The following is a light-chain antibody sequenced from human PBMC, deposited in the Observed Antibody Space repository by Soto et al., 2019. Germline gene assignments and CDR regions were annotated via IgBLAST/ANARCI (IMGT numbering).Light chain of an antibody. J-gene: IGKJ5*01. Sequence: EPVMTQSPPTLPLSPGESAIVSCRASQSIGTYLAWYQQKRGQSPRLLIYDAYTRATGIPARFSGSGSGTEFTLTINSLQSEDFVVYYCQQYNSWPPITCGQGTRLEIK. V-gene: IGKV3-15*01. CDR3: QQYNSWPPIT. CDR1: QSIGTY. CDR2: DAY.